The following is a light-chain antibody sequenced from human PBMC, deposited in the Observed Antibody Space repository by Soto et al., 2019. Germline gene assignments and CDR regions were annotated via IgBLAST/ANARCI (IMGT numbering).Light chain of an antibody. V-gene: IGKV2-28*01. J-gene: IGKJ3*01. CDR3: MQALQNRFA. CDR1: QSLLHSNGYNF. CDR2: SGS. Sequence: DIVMTQSPLSLPVTPGEPASISCRSSQSLLHSNGYNFLDWYLQKPGQSPQLLFYSGSNRASGGPDRFSGSGSGKYFTLKISRVEAEDVGVYCCMQALQNRFAFGPWTKVDIK.